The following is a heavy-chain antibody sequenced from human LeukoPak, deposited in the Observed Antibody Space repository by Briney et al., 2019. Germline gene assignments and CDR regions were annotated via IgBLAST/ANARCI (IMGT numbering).Heavy chain of an antibody. Sequence: SETLSLTCTVSGGSISSYYWSWIRQPAGEGLEWIGRIYTSGSTNYNPSLKSRVTMSVDTSKNQFSLKLSSVTAADTAVYYCARDVRYSSSHYYYYMDVWGKATTVTVSS. V-gene: IGHV4-4*07. CDR3: ARDVRYSSSHYYYYMDV. CDR1: GGSISSYY. D-gene: IGHD6-6*01. CDR2: IYTSGST. J-gene: IGHJ6*03.